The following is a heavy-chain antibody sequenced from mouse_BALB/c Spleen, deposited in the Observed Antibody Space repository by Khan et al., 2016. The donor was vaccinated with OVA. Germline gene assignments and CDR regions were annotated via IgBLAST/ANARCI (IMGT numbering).Heavy chain of an antibody. D-gene: IGHD1-1*01. J-gene: IGHJ4*01. CDR3: ARPYYYGSSYDTMDA. CDR2: IYPGSGNT. V-gene: IGHV1-63*02. Sequence: QVHLKQSGAELVRPGTSVKMSCKAAGYTFTNYWIGWVKQRPGHGLEWIGDIYPGSGNTNYNEKFKGKATLTADTSSSTAYMQLSSLTSEDSAIYYCARPYYYGSSYDTMDAWGQGTSVTVSS. CDR1: GYTFTNYW.